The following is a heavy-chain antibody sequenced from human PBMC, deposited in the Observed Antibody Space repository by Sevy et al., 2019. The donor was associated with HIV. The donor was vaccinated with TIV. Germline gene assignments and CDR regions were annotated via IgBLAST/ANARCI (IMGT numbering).Heavy chain of an antibody. J-gene: IGHJ2*01. CDR3: ARGATYYYDSSGYYGWYFDL. Sequence: SETLSLTCTVSGGSISSYYWSWIRQPPGKGLEWIGYIYYSGSTNYNPSLKSRVTISVDTSKNQFSLKLSSVTAVDTAVYYCARGATYYYDSSGYYGWYFDLWGRGTLVTVSS. CDR2: IYYSGST. V-gene: IGHV4-59*01. CDR1: GGSISSYY. D-gene: IGHD3-22*01.